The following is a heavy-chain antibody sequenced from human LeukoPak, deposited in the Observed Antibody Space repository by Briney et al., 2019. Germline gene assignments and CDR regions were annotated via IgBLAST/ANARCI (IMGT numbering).Heavy chain of an antibody. CDR2: ITWNSGYK. Sequence: GGSLRLSCAASGFTFEHYGMHWVRHVPGKGLEWVSYITWNSGYKGYADSVRGRFAISRDNAKKSLHLQMNSLTGDDTAFYYCAKASDYGGNEFDFWGQGALVTVSS. J-gene: IGHJ5*01. D-gene: IGHD4-23*01. CDR3: AKASDYGGNEFDF. CDR1: GFTFEHYG. V-gene: IGHV3-9*01.